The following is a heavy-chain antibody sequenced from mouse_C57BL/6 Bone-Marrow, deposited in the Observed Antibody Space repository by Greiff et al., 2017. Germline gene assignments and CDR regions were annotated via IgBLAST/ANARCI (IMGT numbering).Heavy chain of an antibody. D-gene: IGHD1-1*01. CDR3: GIYYYSSSIWYFDV. V-gene: IGHV1-55*01. Sequence: VQLQQPGAELVKPGASVKMSCKASGYTFTSYWITWVKQRPGQGLEWIGDIYPGSGSTNYNEKFKSKATLTVDTSSSTAYMQLSSLTSEDSAVYYCGIYYYSSSIWYFDVWGTGTTVTVSS. CDR2: IYPGSGST. J-gene: IGHJ1*03. CDR1: GYTFTSYW.